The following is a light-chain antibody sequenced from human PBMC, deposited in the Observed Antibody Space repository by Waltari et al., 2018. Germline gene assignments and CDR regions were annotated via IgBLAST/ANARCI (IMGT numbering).Light chain of an antibody. CDR1: QSVSRA. CDR3: QHYLRLPVT. Sequence: LGERAPVSCRASQSVSRALAWYQQKPGQAPRLLIYGASTRATGIPDRFSGSGSGTDFSLTISRLEPDDFAVYYCQHYLRLPVTFGQGTTVEI. CDR2: GAS. J-gene: IGKJ1*01. V-gene: IGKV3-20*01.